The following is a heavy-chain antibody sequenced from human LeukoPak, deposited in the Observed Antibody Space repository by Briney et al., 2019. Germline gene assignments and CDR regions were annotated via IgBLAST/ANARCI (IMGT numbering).Heavy chain of an antibody. V-gene: IGHV1-46*01. D-gene: IGHD6-19*01. CDR3: ARDLSSGWKTWPRFDY. Sequence: ASVKVSCKAFGYTFTSNYMHWVRQAPGQGPEWMGVISPSGGSTTYAQKFQGRVTLTRDMSTSTDYLELSSLRSEDTAVYYCARDLSSGWKTWPRFDYWGQGTLVTVSS. J-gene: IGHJ4*02. CDR2: ISPSGGST. CDR1: GYTFTSNY.